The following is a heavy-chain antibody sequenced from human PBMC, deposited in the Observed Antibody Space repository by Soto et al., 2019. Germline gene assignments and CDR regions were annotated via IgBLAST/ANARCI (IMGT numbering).Heavy chain of an antibody. V-gene: IGHV4-39*01. CDR3: ARGLSSPSATGV. CDR1: GASVSSSSNY. Sequence: QLQLQESGPGLVKPSETLSLTCTVSGASVSSSSNYWGWIRQPPGKGLEWIGSVHNGGSTYYSPSLKSRVTISADTSKNQFSLNLSSATAADTAVYYCARGLSSPSATGVWGQGTLVTVSS. J-gene: IGHJ4*02. D-gene: IGHD6-6*01. CDR2: VHNGGST.